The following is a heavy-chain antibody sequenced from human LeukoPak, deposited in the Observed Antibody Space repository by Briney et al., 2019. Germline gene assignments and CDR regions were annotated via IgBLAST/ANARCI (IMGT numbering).Heavy chain of an antibody. V-gene: IGHV4-34*12. D-gene: IGHD6-19*01. Sequence: SETLSLTCAVFGGSFSGYYWSWVRQPPGKGLEWIGEIVHSGSINYNPSLTSRVTISVDTSKNHFSLELTSVTAADTAAYFCARMGSGLFDYWGQGTLVTVSS. J-gene: IGHJ4*02. CDR1: GGSFSGYY. CDR3: ARMGSGLFDY. CDR2: IVHSGSI.